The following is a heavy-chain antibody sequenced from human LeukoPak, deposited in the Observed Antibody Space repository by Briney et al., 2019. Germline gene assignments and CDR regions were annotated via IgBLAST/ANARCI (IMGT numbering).Heavy chain of an antibody. CDR3: AREEYYDNSGYYQV. Sequence: ASVKVSCKASGYTFTGYYMHWVRQAPGQGLHWMGWINPNSGGTNYAQKFQGRVTMTRDTSISTAYMELSRLRSDDTAVYYCAREEYYDNSGYYQVWGQGTLVTVYS. CDR2: INPNSGGT. J-gene: IGHJ4*02. D-gene: IGHD3-22*01. V-gene: IGHV1-2*02. CDR1: GYTFTGYY.